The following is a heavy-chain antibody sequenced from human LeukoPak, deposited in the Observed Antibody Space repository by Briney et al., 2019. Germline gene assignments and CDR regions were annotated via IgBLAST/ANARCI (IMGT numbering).Heavy chain of an antibody. CDR1: GASFSSSTYD. Sequence: PSETLSLTCTASGASFSSSTYDWGWIPQPPGKGLEWIASTYYSGSANYIPSLKSRITISVDTSKNKFFLKLSSVAAADTAGYYCASHGYWAFDYWGQGTLVTVSS. D-gene: IGHD2-8*02. J-gene: IGHJ4*02. V-gene: IGHV4-39*01. CDR3: ASHGYWAFDY. CDR2: TYYSGSA.